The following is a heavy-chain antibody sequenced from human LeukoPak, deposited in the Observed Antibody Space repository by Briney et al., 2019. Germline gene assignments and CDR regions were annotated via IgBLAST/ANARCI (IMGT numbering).Heavy chain of an antibody. Sequence: ASVKVSCEASGYTFTSFDINWVRQATGQGLEWMGWMNPNSGNTGYAQKFQGRVTITRNTSISTAYLELSSLRSEDTAVYYCARTQSLRDSFYGYWGQGTLVTVSS. D-gene: IGHD3-9*01. CDR1: GYTFTSFD. V-gene: IGHV1-8*03. J-gene: IGHJ4*02. CDR2: MNPNSGNT. CDR3: ARTQSLRDSFYGY.